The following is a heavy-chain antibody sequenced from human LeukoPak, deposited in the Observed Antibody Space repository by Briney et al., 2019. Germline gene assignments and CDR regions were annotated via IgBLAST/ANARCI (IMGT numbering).Heavy chain of an antibody. J-gene: IGHJ3*02. Sequence: ASVKVSCKASGYTFTSYGISWVRQAPGQGLEWMGWISAYNGNTNYAQKLQGRVTMTTDTSTSTAYMELRSLRSDDTAVYYGARDVETTGKRACDIWGQGTMVTVSS. D-gene: IGHD2-8*02. CDR2: ISAYNGNT. CDR3: ARDVETTGKRACDI. V-gene: IGHV1-18*01. CDR1: GYTFTSYG.